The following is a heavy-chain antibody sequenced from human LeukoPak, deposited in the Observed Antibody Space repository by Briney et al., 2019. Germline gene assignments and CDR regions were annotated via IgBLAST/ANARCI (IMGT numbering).Heavy chain of an antibody. CDR1: GGSISSYY. J-gene: IGHJ4*02. CDR2: IYYSGST. D-gene: IGHD3-10*01. V-gene: IGHV4-59*12. CDR3: ARTRGSQFDY. Sequence: SETLSLTCTVSGGSISSYYWSWIRRPPGKGLEWIGYIYYSGSTNYNPSLKSRVTMSVDTSKNQFSLKLSSVTAADTAMYFCARTRGSQFDYWGQGTLVTVSS.